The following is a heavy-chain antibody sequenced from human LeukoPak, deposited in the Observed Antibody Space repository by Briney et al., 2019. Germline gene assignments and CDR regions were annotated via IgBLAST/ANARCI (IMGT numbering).Heavy chain of an antibody. CDR3: ARDSPNYYDSSGYRDP. CDR2: ISAYNGNT. V-gene: IGHV1-18*01. J-gene: IGHJ5*02. CDR1: GYTFTSYG. D-gene: IGHD3-22*01. Sequence: GASVKVSCKASGYTFTSYGISWVRQAPGQGLEWMGWISAYNGNTNYAQKPQGRVTMTTDTSTSTAYMELRSLRSDDTAVYYCARDSPNYYDSSGYRDPWGQGTLVTVSS.